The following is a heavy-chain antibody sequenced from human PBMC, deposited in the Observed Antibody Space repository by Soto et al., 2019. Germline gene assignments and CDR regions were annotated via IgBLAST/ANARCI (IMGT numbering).Heavy chain of an antibody. D-gene: IGHD2-21*02. CDR2: TIPIFGTG. V-gene: IGHV1-69*13. Sequence: VKPSCKARGGSFGSYARSSAQQAPGEGPEWMGGTIPIFGTGNYAQKVQGRVTITADKSTSTAYMELSTLRSEDTAVYYCARGACGGDFPYYFDYWGQGTLVTVSS. CDR1: GGSFGSYA. J-gene: IGHJ4*02. CDR3: ARGACGGDFPYYFDY.